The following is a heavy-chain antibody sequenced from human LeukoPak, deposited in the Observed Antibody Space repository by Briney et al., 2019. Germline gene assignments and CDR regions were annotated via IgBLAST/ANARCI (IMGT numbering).Heavy chain of an antibody. CDR1: GSSISPYY. V-gene: IGHV4-59*08. J-gene: IGHJ4*02. CDR3: ARHANYSDSTGFYQYFDY. D-gene: IGHD3-22*01. Sequence: SETLSLTCTVSGSSISPYYWSWIRQPPGTGLEWIGYIYYSGSTNYNPSLKSRVTISVDTSKNQFSLKLNSVTAADTAVYYCARHANYSDSTGFYQYFDYRGQGTLVTVSS. CDR2: IYYSGST.